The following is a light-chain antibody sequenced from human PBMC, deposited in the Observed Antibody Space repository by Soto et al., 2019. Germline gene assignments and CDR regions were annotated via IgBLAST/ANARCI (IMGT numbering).Light chain of an antibody. J-gene: IGKJ3*01. CDR3: MQALQGIT. Sequence: DIVMTQSPLSLPVTPGEPASISCRSSQSLLHSNGYNYLDWYLRKPGQSPQLLIYLGSNRASGVPDRFSGSGSGTDFTLKISRVEAEDVGVYYCMQALQGITFGPGTKVDIK. CDR2: LGS. CDR1: QSLLHSNGYNY. V-gene: IGKV2-28*01.